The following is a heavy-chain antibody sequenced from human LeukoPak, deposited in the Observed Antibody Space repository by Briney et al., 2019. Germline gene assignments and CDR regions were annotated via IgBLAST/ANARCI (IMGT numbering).Heavy chain of an antibody. CDR3: ARAESVLWFGELMALSYAFDI. D-gene: IGHD3-10*01. Sequence: ASVKVSCEASGYTFTSYYMHWVRQAPGQGLEWMGIINPSGGSTSYAQKFQGRVTMTRDTSTSTVYMELSSLRSEDTAVYYCARAESVLWFGELMALSYAFDIWGQGTMVTVSS. CDR1: GYTFTSYY. CDR2: INPSGGST. J-gene: IGHJ3*02. V-gene: IGHV1-46*01.